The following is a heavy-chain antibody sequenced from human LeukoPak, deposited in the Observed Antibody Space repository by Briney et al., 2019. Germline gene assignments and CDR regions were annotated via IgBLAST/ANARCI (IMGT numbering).Heavy chain of an antibody. Sequence: PSETLSLTCAVSGGSISSSNWWSWVRQPPGKGLEWIGEIYHSGSTNYNPSLNSRVTVSLDTSNNQFSLKPTSVTAADTAVYYCARRPGHGAAGPRYYFDSWGQGTLVTVSS. CDR1: GGSISSSNW. CDR2: IYHSGST. V-gene: IGHV4-4*02. D-gene: IGHD6-13*01. J-gene: IGHJ4*02. CDR3: ARRPGHGAAGPRYYFDS.